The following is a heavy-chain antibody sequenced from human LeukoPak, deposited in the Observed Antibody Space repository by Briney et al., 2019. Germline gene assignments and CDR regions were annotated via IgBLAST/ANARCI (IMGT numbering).Heavy chain of an antibody. J-gene: IGHJ4*02. Sequence: SETLSLTCTVSGGSISSSSYYWGWIRQPPGKGLEWIGSIYYSGSTYYNPSLKSRVTISVDTSKSQFSLKLSSVTAADTAVYYCASVAAVAAHGVFDYWGQGTLVTVSS. D-gene: IGHD6-19*01. CDR3: ASVAAVAAHGVFDY. CDR1: GGSISSSSYY. V-gene: IGHV4-39*01. CDR2: IYYSGST.